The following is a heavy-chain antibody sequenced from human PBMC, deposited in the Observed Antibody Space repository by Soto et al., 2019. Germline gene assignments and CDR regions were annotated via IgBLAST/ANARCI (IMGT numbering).Heavy chain of an antibody. J-gene: IGHJ6*02. V-gene: IGHV5-51*01. D-gene: IGHD3-10*01. Sequence: HGESLKISCKGSGYSFTSYWIGWVRQMPGKGLEWMGIICPGDSDTRYSPSFQGQVTISADKSISTAYLQWSSLKASDTAMYYCAGGGVRGVITRTRDYYGMAVWGQGTTVTGSS. CDR2: ICPGDSDT. CDR3: AGGGVRGVITRTRDYYGMAV. CDR1: GYSFTSYW.